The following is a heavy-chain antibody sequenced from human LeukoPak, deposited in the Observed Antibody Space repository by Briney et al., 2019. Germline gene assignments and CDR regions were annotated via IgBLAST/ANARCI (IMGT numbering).Heavy chain of an antibody. CDR1: GVSIRSYF. Sequence: SETLSLTRAVSGVSIRSYFWSWIRQPPGKGLEWIGYIYYSGSTNYNPSLKSRVTISVDTSKSQFSLNLSSVTAADTAVYYCAREYSSSSEGIWFDPWGQGTLVTVSS. CDR2: IYYSGST. V-gene: IGHV4-59*01. J-gene: IGHJ5*02. CDR3: AREYSSSSEGIWFDP. D-gene: IGHD6-6*01.